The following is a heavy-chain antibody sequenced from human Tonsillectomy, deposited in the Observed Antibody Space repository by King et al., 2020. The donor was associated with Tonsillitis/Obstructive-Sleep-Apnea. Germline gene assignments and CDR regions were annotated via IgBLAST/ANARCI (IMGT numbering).Heavy chain of an antibody. CDR1: GFTFTNYW. V-gene: IGHV3-7*01. CDR3: ARPVPFVV. CDR2: IKQDGSQK. J-gene: IGHJ3*01. Sequence: VQLVESGGGLVQPGGSLRLSCVASGFTFTNYWMHWVRQAPGKGLEWVANIKQDGSQKYYADSVKGRFTISRDNAKNSLYLQMNSLRAEDTAVYYCARPVPFVVWGLGKLVPVSS.